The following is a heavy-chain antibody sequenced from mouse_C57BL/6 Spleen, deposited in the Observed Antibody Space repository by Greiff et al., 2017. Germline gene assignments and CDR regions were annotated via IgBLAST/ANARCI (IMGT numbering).Heavy chain of an antibody. Sequence: VQLQQSGPELVKPGASVKMSCKASGYTFTSYVMHWVKQKPGQGLEWIGYIYPYNDGTKYNEKFKGKAPLTSDKSSRTAYMERSTLTSEDSVVYYWASHYYGSSYGFDYWGQGTTLTVSS. CDR3: ASHYYGSSYGFDY. V-gene: IGHV1-14*01. D-gene: IGHD1-1*01. CDR2: IYPYNDGT. CDR1: GYTFTSYV. J-gene: IGHJ2*01.